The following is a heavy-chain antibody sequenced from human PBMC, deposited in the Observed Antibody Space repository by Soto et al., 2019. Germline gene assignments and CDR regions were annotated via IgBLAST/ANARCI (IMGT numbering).Heavy chain of an antibody. D-gene: IGHD4-17*01. Sequence: QITLKESGPTLVKPTQTLTLTCTFSGFSLSTSGVGVGWIRQPPGKALEWLALIYWDDDKRYSPSMKSRLTITKDTSKNQVVLTMTNMDPVDTATYYCAHRRGDYCDYGGGFYFDYWGQGTLVTVSS. CDR3: AHRRGDYCDYGGGFYFDY. J-gene: IGHJ4*02. V-gene: IGHV2-5*02. CDR1: GFSLSTSGVG. CDR2: IYWDDDK.